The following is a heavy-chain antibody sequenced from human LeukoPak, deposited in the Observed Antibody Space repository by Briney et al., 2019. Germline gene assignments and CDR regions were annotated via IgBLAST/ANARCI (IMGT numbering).Heavy chain of an antibody. D-gene: IGHD3-22*01. J-gene: IGHJ4*02. Sequence: GGSLRLSCAASGFTFSDYYMSWIRQAPGKGLEWVSYISSSGSTIYYADSVKGRSTISRDNAKNSLYLQMNSLRAEDTAVYYCAREHNIYDSSGPVDYWGQGTLVTVSS. CDR3: AREHNIYDSSGPVDY. CDR2: ISSSGSTI. CDR1: GFTFSDYY. V-gene: IGHV3-11*01.